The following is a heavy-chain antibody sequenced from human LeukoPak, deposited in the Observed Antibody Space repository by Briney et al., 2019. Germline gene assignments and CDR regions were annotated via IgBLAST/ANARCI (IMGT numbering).Heavy chain of an antibody. D-gene: IGHD3-16*01. CDR1: GFSFSSYW. Sequence: PGGSLRLSCAASGFSFSSYWMNWAGQAPGEGLEWVATINHNENTNYYVDSVNSRFTISRDNPKNSLYLQMNNLKAEDTAVYFCARGGGLDVWGQGATVTVSS. CDR3: ARGGGLDV. V-gene: IGHV3-7*03. CDR2: INHNENTN. J-gene: IGHJ6*02.